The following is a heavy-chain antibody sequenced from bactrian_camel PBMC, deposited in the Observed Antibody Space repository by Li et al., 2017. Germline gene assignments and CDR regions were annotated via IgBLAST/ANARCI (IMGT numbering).Heavy chain of an antibody. V-gene: IGHV3S63*01. J-gene: IGHJ4*01. CDR3: AADQGLSCWGALTPTARFTDLKL. CDR1: GRTDSYNV. D-gene: IGHD5*01. Sequence: VQLVESGGGSVQAGGSLRLTCAASGRTDSYNVMGWFRQAPGKEREGVAARYTGDDKAYYADSVKGRFTISQDNAKNTVYLQMNNLKPDDSAMYYCAADQGLSCWGALTPTARFTDLKLRGQGTQVTVS. CDR2: RYTGDDKA.